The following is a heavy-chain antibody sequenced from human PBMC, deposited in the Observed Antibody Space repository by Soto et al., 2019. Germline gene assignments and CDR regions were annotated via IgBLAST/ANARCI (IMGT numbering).Heavy chain of an antibody. CDR2: IYYGGST. D-gene: IGHD1-26*01. J-gene: IGHJ4*02. CDR3: ARTRNGSPGLFEY. Sequence: SETLSLTCTVSGGSISSYYWSWIRQPPGKGLEYIGYIYYGGSTNHNPSLQSRVTMSVDTSKNQFSLKLNSVTAADTAVYYCARTRNGSPGLFEYWGQGSLVTVSS. CDR1: GGSISSYY. V-gene: IGHV4-59*08.